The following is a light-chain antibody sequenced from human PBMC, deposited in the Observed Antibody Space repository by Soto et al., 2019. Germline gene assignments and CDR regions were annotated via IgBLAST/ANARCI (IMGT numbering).Light chain of an antibody. J-gene: IGKJ2*01. Sequence: EIVMTQSPLTLSASPGERVIFSCRASQSVGSNIAWYQQKPGQSPRLLVYDASTRATAIPARFSGSGSGTEFTLTINTLQPEDFAVYYCQQYYQWPSYTFGQGTKVDIK. V-gene: IGKV3-15*01. CDR1: QSVGSN. CDR3: QQYYQWPSYT. CDR2: DAS.